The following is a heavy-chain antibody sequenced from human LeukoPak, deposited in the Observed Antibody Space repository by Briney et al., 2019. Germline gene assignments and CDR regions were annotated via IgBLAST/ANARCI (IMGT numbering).Heavy chain of an antibody. CDR1: GFTGSINY. D-gene: IGHD2-2*01. V-gene: IGHV3-53*01. CDR3: ARGETSSYDY. CDR2: IYSGGNT. Sequence: PGGSLRLSCAASGFTGSINYMSWVRQAPATGLECVSVIYSGGNTYYADSVKGRFTISRDNSKNTVYLQMNSLRAEDTAVYYCARGETSSYDYWGQGTLVTVSS. J-gene: IGHJ4*02.